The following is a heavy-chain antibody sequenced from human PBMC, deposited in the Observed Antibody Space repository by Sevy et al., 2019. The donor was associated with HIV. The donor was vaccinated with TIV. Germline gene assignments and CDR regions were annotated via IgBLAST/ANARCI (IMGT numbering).Heavy chain of an antibody. D-gene: IGHD2-15*01. Sequence: SETLSLTCTVSGGSISSYYWSWIRQPAGKGLEWIGRIYTSGSTNYNPSLKSRVTMSVDTSKNQFSLKLSSVTAADTAVYYCARDDHCSGGSCYSRAYYYGMDVWGRGTTVTVSS. CDR2: IYTSGST. V-gene: IGHV4-4*07. CDR3: ARDDHCSGGSCYSRAYYYGMDV. CDR1: GGSISSYY. J-gene: IGHJ6*02.